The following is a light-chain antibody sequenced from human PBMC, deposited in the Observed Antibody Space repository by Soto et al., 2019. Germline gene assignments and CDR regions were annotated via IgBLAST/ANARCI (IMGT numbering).Light chain of an antibody. Sequence: NFMLTQPHSVSESPGKTVTISCTGSSGSIASNYVQWYQQRPGSAPTIVIYEDNQRPSGVPDRFSGSIDSSSNSASLTISGLKTDDEADYYCQSFDTSTLWVFGGGTKLTVL. J-gene: IGLJ3*02. CDR1: SGSIASNY. CDR2: EDN. V-gene: IGLV6-57*02. CDR3: QSFDTSTLWV.